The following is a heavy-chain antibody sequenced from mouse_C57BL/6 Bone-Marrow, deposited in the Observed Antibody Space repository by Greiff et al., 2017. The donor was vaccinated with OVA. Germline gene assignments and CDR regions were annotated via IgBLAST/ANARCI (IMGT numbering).Heavy chain of an antibody. CDR1: GFTFSSYA. D-gene: IGHD1-1*01. CDR2: ISDGGSYT. V-gene: IGHV5-4*01. J-gene: IGHJ2*01. Sequence: DVKLVESGGGLVKPGGSLKLSCAASGFTFSSYAMSWVRQTPEKRLEWVATISDGGSYTYYPDNVQGRFTISRDNAKNNLYLQMSHLKSEDTAMYYCAREDYGSSYGFDYWGQGTTLTVSS. CDR3: AREDYGSSYGFDY.